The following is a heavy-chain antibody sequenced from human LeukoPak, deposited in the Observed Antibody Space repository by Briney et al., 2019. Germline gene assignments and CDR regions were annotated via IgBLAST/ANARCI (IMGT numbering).Heavy chain of an antibody. CDR2: INTDGSST. J-gene: IGHJ3*02. D-gene: IGHD2-2*01. V-gene: IGHV3-74*01. CDR3: ASFFSQLLQDDDAFDI. Sequence: GGSLRLSCAASGFTFSSYWMHWVRQAPGKGLVWVSRINTDGSSTSYADSVKGRFTISRDNAKNTLYLQMNSLRAEDTAVYYCASFFSQLLQDDDAFDIWGQGTMVTVSS. CDR1: GFTFSSYW.